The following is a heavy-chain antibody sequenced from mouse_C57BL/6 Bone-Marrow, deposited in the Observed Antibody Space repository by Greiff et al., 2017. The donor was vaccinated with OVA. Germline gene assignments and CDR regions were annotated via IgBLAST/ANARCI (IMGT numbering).Heavy chain of an antibody. CDR3: ARHRGWYPFAY. V-gene: IGHV5-6*01. D-gene: IGHD2-1*01. CDR2: ISSGGSYT. Sequence: EVQGVESGGDLVKPGGSLKLSCAASGFTFSSYGMSWVRQTPDKRLEWVATISSGGSYTYYPYSVKGRFTISRDNAKNTLYLQMSSLKSEDTAIYCCARHRGWYPFAYWGKGTLVTVSA. J-gene: IGHJ3*01. CDR1: GFTFSSYG.